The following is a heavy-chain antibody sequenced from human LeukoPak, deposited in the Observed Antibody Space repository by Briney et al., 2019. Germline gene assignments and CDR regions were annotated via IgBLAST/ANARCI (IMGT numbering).Heavy chain of an antibody. CDR3: ARGGLGSFDY. Sequence: GGSLRLSCVASGFSFGSYPMSWVRQAPGKGLEWISVIGAGGDNTYYADSVKGRFTISRDNAKSTLYLEMNSLRVEDTAVYYCARGGLGSFDYWGQGTLVTVSS. CDR1: GFSFGSYP. J-gene: IGHJ4*02. D-gene: IGHD7-27*01. CDR2: IGAGGDNT. V-gene: IGHV3-23*01.